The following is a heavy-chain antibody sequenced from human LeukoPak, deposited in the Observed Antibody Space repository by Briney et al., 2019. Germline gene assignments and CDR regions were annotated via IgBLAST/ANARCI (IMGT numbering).Heavy chain of an antibody. CDR3: ATYYYDSSGNHYFDY. CDR1: GFTFSSYA. Sequence: TGGSLRPSCSASGFTFSSYAMHWVRQAPGKGLEYVSAISSNGGSTYYADSVKGRFTISRDNSKNTLYLQMSSLRAEDTAVYYCATYYYDSSGNHYFDYWGQGTLVTVSS. J-gene: IGHJ4*02. CDR2: ISSNGGST. D-gene: IGHD3-22*01. V-gene: IGHV3-64D*06.